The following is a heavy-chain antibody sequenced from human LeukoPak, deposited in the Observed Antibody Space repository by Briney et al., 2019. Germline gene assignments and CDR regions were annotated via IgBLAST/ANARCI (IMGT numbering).Heavy chain of an antibody. Sequence: SSVKVSCKASGGTFSSYAISWVRQAPGQGLEWMGRIIPIFGTANYAQKFQGRVTITTDESTSTAYMELSSLRSEDTAVYYCARDRYSGSSTSYYFDYWGQGTLVTVSS. J-gene: IGHJ4*02. CDR2: IIPIFGTA. CDR1: GGTFSSYA. CDR3: ARDRYSGSSTSYYFDY. D-gene: IGHD6-13*01. V-gene: IGHV1-69*05.